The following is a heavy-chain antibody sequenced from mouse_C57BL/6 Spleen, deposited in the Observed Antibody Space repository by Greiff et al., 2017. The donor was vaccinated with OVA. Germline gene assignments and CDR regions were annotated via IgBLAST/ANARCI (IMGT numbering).Heavy chain of an antibody. CDR1: GYTFTSYG. CDR3: ARSKEFAY. V-gene: IGHV1-81*01. Sequence: QVQLQQSGAELARPGASVKLSCKASGYTFTSYGISWVKQRTGQGLEWIGEIYPRSGNTYYNEKFKGKATLTADKSSSTAYMELRSLTSEDSAVYFCARSKEFAYWGQGTLVTVSA. J-gene: IGHJ3*01. CDR2: IYPRSGNT.